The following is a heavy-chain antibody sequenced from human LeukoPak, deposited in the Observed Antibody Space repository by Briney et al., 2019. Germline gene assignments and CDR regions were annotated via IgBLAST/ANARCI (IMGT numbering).Heavy chain of an antibody. D-gene: IGHD3-10*01. V-gene: IGHV1-46*01. CDR3: AREITMVRGVGY. Sequence: ASVKVSCKASGYTFTGYYMHWVRQAPGQGLEWMGIINPSGGSTSYAQKFQGRVTMTRDTSTSTVYMELSSLRSEDTAVYYCAREITMVRGVGYWGQGTLVTVSS. CDR2: INPSGGST. J-gene: IGHJ4*02. CDR1: GYTFTGYY.